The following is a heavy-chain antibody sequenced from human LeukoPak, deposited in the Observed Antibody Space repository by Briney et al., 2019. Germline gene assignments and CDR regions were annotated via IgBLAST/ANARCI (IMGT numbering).Heavy chain of an antibody. CDR2: INPNSGGT. CDR3: ARARNYYYYYMDV. CDR1: GYTFTDYY. Sequence: ASVKVSCKASGYTFTDYYIHWVRQAPGQGLEWMGRINPNSGGTNYAQRFQGRVTVIRDTSISTAYMELSTLRSDDAAVYYCARARNYYYYYMDVWGKGTTVTVSS. V-gene: IGHV1-2*06. J-gene: IGHJ6*03.